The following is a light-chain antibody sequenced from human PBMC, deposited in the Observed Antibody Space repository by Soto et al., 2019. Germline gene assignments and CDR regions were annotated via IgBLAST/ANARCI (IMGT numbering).Light chain of an antibody. J-gene: IGKJ2*01. Sequence: EIVLTQSPVTLSLSPGERATLSCRASQSVSSYLAWYQQKPGQAPRLLIYDASIRATGIPARFSGSGSGTDLTLTISSLEPEDFAVYYCQQRSNWPPYTFGQGTKLEIK. CDR1: QSVSSY. CDR2: DAS. V-gene: IGKV3-11*01. CDR3: QQRSNWPPYT.